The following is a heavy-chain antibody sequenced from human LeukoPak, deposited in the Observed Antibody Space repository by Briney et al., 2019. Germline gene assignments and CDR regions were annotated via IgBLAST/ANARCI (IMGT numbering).Heavy chain of an antibody. CDR2: IIPIFGTA. CDR3: ARSPAAYCSSTSCSFGYMDV. Sequence: SVKVSCKXSGGTFSSYAISWVRQAPGQGLEWMGGIIPIFGTANYAQKFQGRVTITADESTSTAYMELSSLRSEDTAVYYCARSPAAYCSSTSCSFGYMDVWGKGTTVTVSS. V-gene: IGHV1-69*13. D-gene: IGHD2-2*01. J-gene: IGHJ6*03. CDR1: GGTFSSYA.